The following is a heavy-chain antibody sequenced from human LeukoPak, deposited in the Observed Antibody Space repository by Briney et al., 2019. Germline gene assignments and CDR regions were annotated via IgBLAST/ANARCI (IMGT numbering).Heavy chain of an antibody. CDR3: ARSTAMVGYYFDY. D-gene: IGHD5-18*01. V-gene: IGHV1-2*02. Sequence: ASVKVSCKASGYTFTCYYMHWVRQAPGQGLEWMGWINPNSGGTNYAQKFQGRVTMTRDTSISTAYMELSRLRSDDTAVYYCARSTAMVGYYFDYWGQGTLVTVSS. CDR1: GYTFTCYY. CDR2: INPNSGGT. J-gene: IGHJ4*02.